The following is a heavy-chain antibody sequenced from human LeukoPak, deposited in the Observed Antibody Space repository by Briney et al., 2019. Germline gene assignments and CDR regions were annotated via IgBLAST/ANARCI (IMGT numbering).Heavy chain of an antibody. V-gene: IGHV4-39*07. CDR2: IYYSGST. D-gene: IGHD6-13*01. J-gene: IGHJ4*02. CDR1: GGSISSSSYY. Sequence: SETLSLTCTVSGGSISSSSYYWGWMRQPPGKELEWIGSIYYSGSTYYNPSLKSRVTISVDTSKNQFSLKLSSVTAADTAVYYCARYSTPPNKYYFGYWGQGTLVTVSS. CDR3: ARYSTPPNKYYFGY.